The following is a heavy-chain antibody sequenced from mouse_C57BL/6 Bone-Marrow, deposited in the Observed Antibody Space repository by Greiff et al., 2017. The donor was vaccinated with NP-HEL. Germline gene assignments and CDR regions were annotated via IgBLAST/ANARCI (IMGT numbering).Heavy chain of an antibody. Sequence: QVQLKESGPGLVAPSQSLSIPCTVPGFSLTSYGVDWVRQPPGKGLEWLGGIWGGGSTNYNSALRSRLRISKDNSKLQVFIKMNSLQTDDTAMYYCAKHGGGAMDYWGQGTSVTVSS. CDR1: GFSLTSYG. CDR3: AKHGGGAMDY. CDR2: IWGGGST. V-gene: IGHV2-9*01. J-gene: IGHJ4*01.